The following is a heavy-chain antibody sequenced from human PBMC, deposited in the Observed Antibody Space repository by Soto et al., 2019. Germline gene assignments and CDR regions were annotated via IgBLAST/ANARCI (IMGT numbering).Heavy chain of an antibody. Sequence: PSETLSLTCTVSGGSISSSSYYWGWIRQPPGKGLEWIGSIYYSGSTYYNPSLKSRVTISVDTSKNQFSLKLSSVTAADTAVYYCAREFVTTVVKGYYFDYWGQGTLVTVSS. V-gene: IGHV4-39*02. J-gene: IGHJ4*02. CDR1: GGSISSSSYY. CDR3: AREFVTTVVKGYYFDY. CDR2: IYYSGST. D-gene: IGHD4-17*01.